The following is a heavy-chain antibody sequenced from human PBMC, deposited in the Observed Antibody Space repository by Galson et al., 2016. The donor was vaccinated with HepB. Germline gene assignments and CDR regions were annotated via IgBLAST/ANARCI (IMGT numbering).Heavy chain of an antibody. CDR1: GFIFSDYA. D-gene: IGHD3-22*01. Sequence: SLRLSCAASGFIFSDYAMHWVRQSPGRGLDWVAVISKDGDVKIYADSMKGRFTISRDNSKNTLYLEVTSLRKEDTATYYCARDGGIQVISMIVAQWGQGTLVTVSS. V-gene: IGHV3-30-3*01. CDR2: ISKDGDVK. CDR3: ARDGGIQVISMIVAQ. J-gene: IGHJ4*02.